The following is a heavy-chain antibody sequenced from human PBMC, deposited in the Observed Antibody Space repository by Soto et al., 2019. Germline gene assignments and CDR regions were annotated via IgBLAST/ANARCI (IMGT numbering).Heavy chain of an antibody. CDR3: ARGIRVGATLAYYYYGMDV. CDR1: GGSFSGYY. CDR2: INHSGST. D-gene: IGHD1-26*01. J-gene: IGHJ6*02. Sequence: PSETLSLTCAVYGGSFSGYYWSWIRQPPGKGLEWIGEINHSGSTNYNPSLKSRVTISVDTSKNQFSLKLSSVTAADTAVYYCARGIRVGATLAYYYYGMDVWGQGTTVTVSS. V-gene: IGHV4-34*01.